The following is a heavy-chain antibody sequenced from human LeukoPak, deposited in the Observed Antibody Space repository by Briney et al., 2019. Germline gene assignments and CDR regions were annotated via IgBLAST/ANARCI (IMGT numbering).Heavy chain of an antibody. V-gene: IGHV1-24*01. J-gene: IGHJ3*02. CDR2: FDPEDGET. CDR1: GYTLTELS. Sequence: ASVKVSCKVSGYTLTELSMHWVRQAPGKGLEWMGGFDPEDGETIYAQKFQGRVTMTEDTSTDTAYMELSSPRSEDTAVYYCATAEMATIFDAFDIWGQGTMVTVSS. D-gene: IGHD5-24*01. CDR3: ATAEMATIFDAFDI.